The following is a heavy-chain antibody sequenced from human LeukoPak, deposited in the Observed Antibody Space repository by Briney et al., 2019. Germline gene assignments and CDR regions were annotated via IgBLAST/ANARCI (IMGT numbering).Heavy chain of an antibody. CDR3: ARVFTTYYMDV. CDR2: IYTSGST. J-gene: IGHJ6*03. Sequence: SETLSLTCTVSGGSISSGSYYWSWIRQPAGKGLEWIGRIYTSGSTNYNPSLKSRVTISVDTSKNQFSLKLSSVTAADTAAYYCARVFTTYYMDVWGKGTTVTVSS. CDR1: GGSISSGSYY. V-gene: IGHV4-61*02. D-gene: IGHD1-14*01.